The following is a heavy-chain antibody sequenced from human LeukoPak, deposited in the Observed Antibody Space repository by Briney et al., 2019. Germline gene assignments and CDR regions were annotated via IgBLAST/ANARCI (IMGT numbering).Heavy chain of an antibody. CDR1: GGSTSSYY. Sequence: SETLSLTCTVSGGSTSSYYWSWIRQPPGKGLEWIGYIYYSGSTNYNPSLKSRVTMSLDTSKNHFSLKLRSVTAADTAVYYCARVSPDTATDYGWFDPWGQGSLVTVSS. CDR3: ARVSPDTATDYGWFDP. V-gene: IGHV4-59*01. D-gene: IGHD5-18*01. CDR2: IYYSGST. J-gene: IGHJ5*02.